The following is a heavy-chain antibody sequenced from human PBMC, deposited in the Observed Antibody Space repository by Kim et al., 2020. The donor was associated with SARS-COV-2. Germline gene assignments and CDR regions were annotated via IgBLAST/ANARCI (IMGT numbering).Heavy chain of an antibody. V-gene: IGHV1-69*13. CDR2: IIPIFGTA. J-gene: IGHJ6*03. Sequence: SVKVSCKASGGTFSSYAISWVRQAPGQGLEWMGGIIPIFGTANYAQKFQGRVTITADESTSTAYMELSSLRSEDTAVYYCARVAGPVEDPLDYYYYMDVWGKGTTVTVSS. CDR1: GGTFSSYA. D-gene: IGHD1-1*01. CDR3: ARVAGPVEDPLDYYYYMDV.